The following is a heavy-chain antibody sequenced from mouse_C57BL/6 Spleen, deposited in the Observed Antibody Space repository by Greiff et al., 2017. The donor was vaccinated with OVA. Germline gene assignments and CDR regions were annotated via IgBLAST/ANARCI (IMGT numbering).Heavy chain of an antibody. CDR1: GYTFTEYT. CDR3: ARHEDYYGPFAY. D-gene: IGHD1-1*01. CDR2: FYPGSGSI. Sequence: VQRVESGAELVKPGASVKLSCKASGYTFTEYTIHWVKQRSGQGLEWIGWFYPGSGSIKYNEKFKDKATLTADKSSSTVYMELSRLTSEDSAVYFCARHEDYYGPFAYWGQGTLVTVSA. V-gene: IGHV1-62-2*01. J-gene: IGHJ3*01.